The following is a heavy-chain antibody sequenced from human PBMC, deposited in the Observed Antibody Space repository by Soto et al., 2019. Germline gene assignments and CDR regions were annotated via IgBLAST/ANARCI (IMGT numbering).Heavy chain of an antibody. V-gene: IGHV3-23*01. J-gene: IGHJ3*01. CDR1: GFTFSTYA. Sequence: EVQLFESGGGLVQPGGSLRLSCAASGFTFSTYAMSWVRQAPGLGLEWVSTLGVRSTYSADSVKGRFTISRAKSNTALYLQMNSLRVGDTAVYYCANGTLVKHPGTRAFDGWGKGTM. D-gene: IGHD6-13*01. CDR2: LGVRST. CDR3: ANGTLVKHPGTRAFDG.